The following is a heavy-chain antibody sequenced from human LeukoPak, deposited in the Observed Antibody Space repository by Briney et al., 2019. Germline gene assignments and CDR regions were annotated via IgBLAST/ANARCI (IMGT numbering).Heavy chain of an antibody. Sequence: GGSLRLSCAASGFTFSSYDMHWVRQATGKGLEWVSAIGTAGDTYYPGSVKGRFTISRENAKNSLYLQMNSLRAGDTAVYYCARLQPLVIPAANLGFDSWGQGTLVTVSS. CDR2: IGTAGDT. V-gene: IGHV3-13*01. J-gene: IGHJ4*02. CDR1: GFTFSSYD. CDR3: ARLQPLVIPAANLGFDS. D-gene: IGHD2-2*01.